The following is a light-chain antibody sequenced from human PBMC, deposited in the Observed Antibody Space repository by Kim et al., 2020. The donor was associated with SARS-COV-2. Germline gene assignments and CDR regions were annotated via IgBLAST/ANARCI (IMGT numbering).Light chain of an antibody. CDR2: SAS. Sequence: STSVGDRVHITCRARQSISTYLNWYQEKPGKAPTPLIYSASTLQSGVPSRFSGSGSGTDFTLIINSLQPEDFATYYCQQTYSTTYTFGQGTKLEI. CDR1: QSISTY. V-gene: IGKV1-39*01. J-gene: IGKJ2*01. CDR3: QQTYSTTYT.